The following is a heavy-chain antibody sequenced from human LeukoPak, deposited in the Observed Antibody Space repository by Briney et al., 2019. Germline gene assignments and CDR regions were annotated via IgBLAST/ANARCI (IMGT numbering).Heavy chain of an antibody. CDR3: AGATDYYDSSGYYAPYFDY. CDR1: GNTLTELS. CDR2: FDPEDGET. J-gene: IGHJ4*02. Sequence: ASVKVSCKVSGNTLTELSMHWVRQAPGKGLEWMGGFDPEDGETIYAQKFQGRVTMTEDTSTDTAYMELSSLRSEDTAVYYCAGATDYYDSSGYYAPYFDYWGQGTLVTVSS. V-gene: IGHV1-24*01. D-gene: IGHD3-22*01.